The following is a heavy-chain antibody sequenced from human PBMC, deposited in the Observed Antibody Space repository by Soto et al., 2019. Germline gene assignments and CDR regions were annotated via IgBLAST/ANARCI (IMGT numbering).Heavy chain of an antibody. CDR3: ARLQQWLVMY. CDR1: NYSISSGYH. V-gene: IGHV4-38-2*02. CDR2: IYYSGST. Sequence: SETLSLTCIVSNYSISSGYHWGWIRQPPGKGLEGIGTIYYSGSTYYNPSLKSRVTISVDTSKNQFSLKLSSVTAADTAVYYCARLQQWLVMYWGQGTLVTVSS. D-gene: IGHD6-19*01. J-gene: IGHJ4*02.